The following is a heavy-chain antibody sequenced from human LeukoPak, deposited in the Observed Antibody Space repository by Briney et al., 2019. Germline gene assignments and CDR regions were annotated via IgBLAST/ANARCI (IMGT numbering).Heavy chain of an antibody. CDR1: GFTFSGYS. V-gene: IGHV3-21*01. CDR3: ARDDRNTGGNYFDY. Sequence: GGSLRLSCAASGFTFSGYSMNWVRQAPGKGLEWVSSISSSSSYIYYADSVKGRFTISRDNAKNSLYLRMNSLRAEDTAVYYCARDDRNTGGNYFDYWGQGTLVTVSS. D-gene: IGHD1/OR15-1a*01. CDR2: ISSSSSYI. J-gene: IGHJ4*02.